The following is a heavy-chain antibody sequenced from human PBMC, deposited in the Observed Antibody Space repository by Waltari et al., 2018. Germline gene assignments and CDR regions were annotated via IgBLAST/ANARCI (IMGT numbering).Heavy chain of an antibody. J-gene: IGHJ4*02. CDR3: SRVNIKTGEEFDY. Sequence: GKSVQSGAEVKKPGASVKVSGKVSGYTFTNHYIHWIRQAPGQGLEWMVCINPKSGDTKYAQKFQDRVTMTRDTSIRTTSVELRSLRSDDSAVYYCSRVNIKTGEEFDYWGQGTLVTVSS. D-gene: IGHD7-27*01. CDR2: INPKSGDT. CDR1: GYTFTNHY. V-gene: IGHV1-2*02.